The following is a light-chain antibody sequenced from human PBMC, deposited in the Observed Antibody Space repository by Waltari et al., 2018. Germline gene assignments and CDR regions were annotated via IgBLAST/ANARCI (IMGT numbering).Light chain of an antibody. J-gene: IGLJ2*01. CDR1: TSAIGVYII. V-gene: IGLV2-14*03. Sequence: QSALTQPASVSGSPAPSITIPCPGTTSAIGVYIIVPWYQQHPGRAPKLMIYDVTDRPSGISIRFSGSKSGNTASLTISGLRAEDEAYYYCTSYTTTSTLVLFGGGTKLTVL. CDR3: TSYTTTSTLVL. CDR2: DVT.